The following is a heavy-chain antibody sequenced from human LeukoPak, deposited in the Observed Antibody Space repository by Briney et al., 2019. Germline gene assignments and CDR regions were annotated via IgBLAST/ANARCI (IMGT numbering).Heavy chain of an antibody. CDR2: ISANAGST. Sequence: GGSLRLSCAASRFTFSRYAMSWVRQASGKGLEWVSVISANAGSTYYADSVKGRFTISRDNSKNTLYLQMSSLRAEDTAVYYCAKEGEYSTGYYYFDCWGQGTLVTVSS. V-gene: IGHV3-23*01. D-gene: IGHD2-8*02. CDR1: RFTFSRYA. CDR3: AKEGEYSTGYYYFDC. J-gene: IGHJ4*02.